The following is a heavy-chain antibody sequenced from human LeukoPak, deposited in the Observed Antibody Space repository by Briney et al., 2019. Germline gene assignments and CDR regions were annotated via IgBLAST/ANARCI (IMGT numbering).Heavy chain of an antibody. CDR2: IIPIFGTA. Sequence: SVKVSCKASGGTFSSYTISWVRQAPGQGLEWMGGIIPIFGTANYAQKFQGRVTITTDESTSTAYMELSSLRSEDTAVYYCARVGCSGGSCYSTFDYWGQGTLVTVSS. D-gene: IGHD2-15*01. J-gene: IGHJ4*02. CDR1: GGTFSSYT. V-gene: IGHV1-69*05. CDR3: ARVGCSGGSCYSTFDY.